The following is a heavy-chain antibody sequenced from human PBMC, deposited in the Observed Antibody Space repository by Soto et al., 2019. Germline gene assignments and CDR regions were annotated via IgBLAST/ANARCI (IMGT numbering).Heavy chain of an antibody. J-gene: IGHJ4*02. CDR2: FSGSGDST. CDR1: GFTFSNSA. V-gene: IGHV3-23*01. D-gene: IGHD1-26*01. CDR3: ARGERQMGRLDY. Sequence: EVQLLESGGGLVQPGGSLRLSCAASGFTFSNSAMSWVRQAPGKGPEWVSGFSGSGDSTYYADSVKGRFTISRDNSKHTLYLQMNSLRVDDTAVYYCARGERQMGRLDYWGQGTLVTVSS.